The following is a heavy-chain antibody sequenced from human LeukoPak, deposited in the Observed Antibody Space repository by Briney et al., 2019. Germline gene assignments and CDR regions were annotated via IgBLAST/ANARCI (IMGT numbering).Heavy chain of an antibody. Sequence: PGGSLRLSCVASGFTFSYYPMNWVRQAPGKGLEWVPYISDSSSTIHYADSVRGRFTISRDNAKNSLYLQMDSLRDEDTAVYYCAMITKPFDNWGQGTLVTVSS. V-gene: IGHV3-48*02. CDR2: ISDSSSTI. CDR1: GFTFSYYP. J-gene: IGHJ4*02. CDR3: AMITKPFDN. D-gene: IGHD3-10*01.